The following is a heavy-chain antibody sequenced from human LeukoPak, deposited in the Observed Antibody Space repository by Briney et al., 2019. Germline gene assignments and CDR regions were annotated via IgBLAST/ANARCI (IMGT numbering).Heavy chain of an antibody. Sequence: GGSLRLSCAASGFTFNYYSMNWVRQAPGKGLEWVSSISSTSSYIYYADSVKGRFTISRDNAKNSLSLQMNSLRAEDTAVYYCARGGVGYSSSWDFDYWGQGTLVTVSS. D-gene: IGHD6-13*01. CDR3: ARGGVGYSSSWDFDY. J-gene: IGHJ4*02. CDR1: GFTFNYYS. V-gene: IGHV3-21*01. CDR2: ISSTSSYI.